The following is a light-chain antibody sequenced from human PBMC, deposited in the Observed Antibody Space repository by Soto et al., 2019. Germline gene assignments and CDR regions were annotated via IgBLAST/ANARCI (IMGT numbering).Light chain of an antibody. V-gene: IGKV3-20*01. CDR3: QQYGSSPPGFT. Sequence: EIVLTQSPGTLSLSPGERATLSCRASQSVSSSYLAWYQQKPGQAPRLLIYGSSSRATGIPDRFSGSGSGTDFTITISRLEPEYFAVYYCQQYGSSPPGFTCGPGTKVDIK. CDR2: GSS. J-gene: IGKJ3*01. CDR1: QSVSSSY.